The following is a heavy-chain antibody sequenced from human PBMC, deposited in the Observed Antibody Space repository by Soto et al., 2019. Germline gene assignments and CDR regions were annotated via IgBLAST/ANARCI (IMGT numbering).Heavy chain of an antibody. V-gene: IGHV5-51*01. CDR3: ARHDYGGNSGRYYYGMDV. CDR2: IYPGDSDT. CDR1: GYSFTSYW. D-gene: IGHD4-17*01. Sequence: PGESLKISCKGFGYSFTSYWIGWVRQMPGKGLEWMGIIYPGDSDTRYSPSFQGQVTISADKSISTAYLQWSSLKASDTAMYYCARHDYGGNSGRYYYGMDVWGQGTTVTVSS. J-gene: IGHJ6*02.